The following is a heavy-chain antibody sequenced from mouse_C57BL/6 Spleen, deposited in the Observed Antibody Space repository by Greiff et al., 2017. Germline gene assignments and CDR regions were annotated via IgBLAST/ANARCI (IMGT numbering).Heavy chain of an antibody. CDR1: GFNIKDYY. CDR2: IDPEDGVT. Sequence: VQLQQSGAELVKPGASVKLSCTASGFNIKDYYMHWVKQRTEQGLEWIGRIDPEDGVTKYAPKFQGKATITADTSSNTAYLQLSSLTSEDTAVYYCARATMITEAWFAYWGQGTLVTVSA. CDR3: ARATMITEAWFAY. J-gene: IGHJ3*01. D-gene: IGHD2-4*01. V-gene: IGHV14-2*01.